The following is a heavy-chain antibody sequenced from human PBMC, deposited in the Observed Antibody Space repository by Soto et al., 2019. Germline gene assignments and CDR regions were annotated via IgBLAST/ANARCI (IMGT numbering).Heavy chain of an antibody. CDR3: ARAGPYCGSDCYPWAFDI. Sequence: QVQLVESGGGVVQPGTSLRLSCAASGFTFSTYGMHWVRQTPGKGLEWVAIIWYEGLNIYYADSVKGRFTISRDDSKKTVYLEMNSLRPGDTAVYYCARAGPYCGSDCYPWAFDIWGHGTVVTVSS. D-gene: IGHD2-21*02. CDR2: IWYEGLNI. CDR1: GFTFSTYG. V-gene: IGHV3-33*01. J-gene: IGHJ3*02.